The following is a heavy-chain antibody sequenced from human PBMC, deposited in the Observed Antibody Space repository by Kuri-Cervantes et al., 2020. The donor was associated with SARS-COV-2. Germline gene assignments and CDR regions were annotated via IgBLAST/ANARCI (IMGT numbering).Heavy chain of an antibody. Sequence: ASVKVSCKASGYTFTGYYMHWVRQAPGQGLEWMGWINPNSGGTNYAQKFQGGVTMTRDTSISTAYMELSRLRSDDTAVYYCARDLIRGYSYGFFGMDVWGQGTTVTVSS. D-gene: IGHD5-18*01. V-gene: IGHV1-2*02. CDR3: ARDLIRGYSYGFFGMDV. CDR1: GYTFTGYY. J-gene: IGHJ6*02. CDR2: INPNSGGT.